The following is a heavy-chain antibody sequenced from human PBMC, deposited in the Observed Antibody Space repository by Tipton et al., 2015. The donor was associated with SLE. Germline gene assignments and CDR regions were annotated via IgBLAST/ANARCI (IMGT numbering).Heavy chain of an antibody. D-gene: IGHD2-21*01. CDR1: GGSVSSGSYY. V-gene: IGHV4-61*01. CDR3: ARVVKDLGFDL. Sequence: TLSLTCTVSGGSVSSGSYYWSCIRQPPGKGLEWIGYIYYSGSTYYNPSLKSRVTISVDTSKNQFSLKLSSVTAADTAVYYCARVVKDLGFDLWGRGTLVTVSS. CDR2: IYYSGST. J-gene: IGHJ2*01.